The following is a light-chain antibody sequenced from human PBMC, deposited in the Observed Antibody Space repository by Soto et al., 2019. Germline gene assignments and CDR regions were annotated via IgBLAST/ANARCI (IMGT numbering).Light chain of an antibody. CDR1: SSDIGAYNF. Sequence: ALTPPASVSGSPGQSITISCTGTSSDIGAYNFVSWYQQHPGKAPKLMLYDVNIRPSGVSNRFSGSKSGNTASLTISGLQAEDEADYYCTSWTTSTTMIFGGGTKLTVL. CDR3: TSWTTSTTMI. J-gene: IGLJ2*01. V-gene: IGLV2-14*03. CDR2: DVN.